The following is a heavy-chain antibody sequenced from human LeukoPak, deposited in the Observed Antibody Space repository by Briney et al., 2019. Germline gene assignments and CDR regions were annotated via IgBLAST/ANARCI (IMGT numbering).Heavy chain of an antibody. J-gene: IGHJ5*02. CDR3: TRDLYGDYVLVWFDP. CDR1: GFTVSSNY. CDR2: IRSKAYGGTT. D-gene: IGHD4-17*01. Sequence: GGSLRLSCAASGFTVSSNYMSWVRQAPGKGLEWVGFIRSKAYGGTTEYAASVKGRFTISRDDSKSIAYLQMNSLKTEDTAVYYCTRDLYGDYVLVWFDPWGQGTLVTVSS. V-gene: IGHV3-49*04.